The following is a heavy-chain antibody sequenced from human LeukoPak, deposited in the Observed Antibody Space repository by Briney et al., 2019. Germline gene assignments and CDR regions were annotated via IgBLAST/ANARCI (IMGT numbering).Heavy chain of an antibody. J-gene: IGHJ3*02. CDR1: GGTFSSYA. Sequence: GASVKVSCKASGGTFSSYAISWVRQAPGQGLEWMGGIIPIFGTANYAQKFQGRVTITTDESTSTAYMELSSLRSEDTAVYYCASRTEDIVVVPAAFDAFDIWGQGTMVTVSS. CDR3: ASRTEDIVVVPAAFDAFDI. V-gene: IGHV1-69*05. CDR2: IIPIFGTA. D-gene: IGHD2-2*01.